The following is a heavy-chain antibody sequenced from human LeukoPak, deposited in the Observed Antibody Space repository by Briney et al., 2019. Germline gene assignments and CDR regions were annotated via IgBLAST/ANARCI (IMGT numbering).Heavy chain of an antibody. V-gene: IGHV3-7*01. J-gene: IGHJ4*02. CDR1: RFTFSSYW. CDR2: IKQDGSEK. CDR3: VRQFAS. Sequence: GGSLRLSCAASRFTFSSYWMSWVRQAPGKGLEWVANIKQDGSEKYYVDSVKGRFTISRDNGKSSLYLQMNSLRVEDTALYYCVRQFASWGQGTLVTVSS.